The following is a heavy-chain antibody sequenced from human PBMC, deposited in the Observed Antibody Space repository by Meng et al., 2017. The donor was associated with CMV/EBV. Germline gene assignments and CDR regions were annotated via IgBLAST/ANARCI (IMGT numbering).Heavy chain of an antibody. CDR3: ARDPAWSVITPRRGFDY. CDR2: ISAYNGNT. D-gene: IGHD2-15*01. CDR1: GYTFTSYG. V-gene: IGHV1-18*01. Sequence: QVQLVQYGAEVKKPGASVKVSFKASGYTFTSYGISWVRQAPGQGLEWMGWISAYNGNTNYAQKLQGRVTMTTDTSTSTAYMELRSLRSDNTAVYYCARDPAWSVITPRRGFDYWGQGTLVTVSS. J-gene: IGHJ4*02.